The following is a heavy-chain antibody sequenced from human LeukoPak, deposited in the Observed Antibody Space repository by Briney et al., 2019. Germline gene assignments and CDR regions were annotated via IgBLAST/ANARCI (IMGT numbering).Heavy chain of an antibody. CDR2: IKSKTDGGTT. Sequence: GGSLRLSCAASGFTFSNAWMSWVRQAPGKGLEWVGRIKSKTDGGTTDYAAPVKGRFTISRDDSKNTLYPQMNSLKTEDTAVYYCTTGDPTSYCTNGVCYIKSEVGYYFNYWGQGTLVTVSS. V-gene: IGHV3-15*01. CDR1: GFTFSNAW. D-gene: IGHD2-8*01. J-gene: IGHJ4*02. CDR3: TTGDPTSYCTNGVCYIKSEVGYYFNY.